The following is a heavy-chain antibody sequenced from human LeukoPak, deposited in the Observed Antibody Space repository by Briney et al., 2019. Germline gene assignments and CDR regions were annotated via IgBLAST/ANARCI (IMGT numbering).Heavy chain of an antibody. CDR3: TTLGAYDFWSGTNY. Sequence: GGSLRLSCAASGFTFSDAWMNWVRQAPGKGLEWVGRLKSKTDGRTTDYAAPVKGRFTISRDDSRSTLYLQMNSLKTEDTAVYYCTTLGAYDFWSGTNYWGQGTLVTVSS. J-gene: IGHJ4*02. V-gene: IGHV3-15*01. CDR2: LKSKTDGRTT. CDR1: GFTFSDAW. D-gene: IGHD3-3*01.